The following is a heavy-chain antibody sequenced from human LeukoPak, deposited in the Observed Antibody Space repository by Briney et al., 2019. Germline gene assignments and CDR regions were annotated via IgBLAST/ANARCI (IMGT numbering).Heavy chain of an antibody. J-gene: IGHJ4*02. CDR3: ARDRERIAAHSGFDY. CDR2: ISAYNGNT. D-gene: IGHD6-6*01. V-gene: IGHV1-18*01. CDR1: GYTFTIYG. Sequence: ASVKVSCKASGYTFTIYGISWVRQAPGQGLEWMGWISAYNGNTNYAQKLQGRVTMTTDTSTSTAYMELRSLRSDDTAVYYCARDRERIAAHSGFDYWGQGTLVTVSS.